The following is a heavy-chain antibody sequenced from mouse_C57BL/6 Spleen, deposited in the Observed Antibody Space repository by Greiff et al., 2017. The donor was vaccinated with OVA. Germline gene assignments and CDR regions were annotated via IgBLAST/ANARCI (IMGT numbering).Heavy chain of an antibody. V-gene: IGHV14-3*01. CDR3: ARVSYYYGSSSYAMDY. CDR2: IDPANGNT. J-gene: IGHJ4*01. Sequence: EVQLQQSVAELVRPGASVKLSCTASGFNIKNTYMHWVKQRPDQGLEWIGRIDPANGNTKYAPKFQGKATITADTSSNTAYLQLSSLTSEDTAIYYCARVSYYYGSSSYAMDYWGQGTSVTVSS. D-gene: IGHD1-1*01. CDR1: GFNIKNTY.